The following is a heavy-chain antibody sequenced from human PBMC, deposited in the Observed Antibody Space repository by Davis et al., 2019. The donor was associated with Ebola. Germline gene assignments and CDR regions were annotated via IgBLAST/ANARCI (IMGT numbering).Heavy chain of an antibody. CDR2: IIPIFGTA. D-gene: IGHD5-12*01. CDR3: AREVGYSGYDLVGGDY. J-gene: IGHJ4*02. V-gene: IGHV1-69*13. CDR1: GYTFTSYG. Sequence: SVKVSCKASGYTFTSYGISWVRQAPGQGLEWMGGIIPIFGTANYAQKFQGRVTITADESTSTAYMELSSLRSEDTAVYYCAREVGYSGYDLVGGDYWGQGTLVTVSS.